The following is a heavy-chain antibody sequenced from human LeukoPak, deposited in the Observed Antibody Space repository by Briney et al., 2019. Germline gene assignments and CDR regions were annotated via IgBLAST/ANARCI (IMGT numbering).Heavy chain of an antibody. D-gene: IGHD1-14*01. Sequence: GGSLRLSCAASGFTFSGSAMHWVRQASGKGLEWVGRIRSKANSYATAYAASVKGRFTISRDDSENTAYLQMNSLKTEDTAVYYCTITGITSYYYYMDVWGKGTTVTVSS. V-gene: IGHV3-73*01. CDR1: GFTFSGSA. CDR3: TITGITSYYYYMDV. J-gene: IGHJ6*03. CDR2: IRSKANSYAT.